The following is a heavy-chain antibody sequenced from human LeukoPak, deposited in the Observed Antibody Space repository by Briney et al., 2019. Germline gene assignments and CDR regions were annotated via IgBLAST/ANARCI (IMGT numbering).Heavy chain of an antibody. J-gene: IGHJ4*02. CDR2: ISGSGGST. Sequence: PGGSLRLSCAASRFTFSSYAMSWVRQAPGKGLEWVSAISGSGGSTYYADSVKGRFTISRDNSKNTLYLQMNSLRAEDTAVYYCAKVPITMIVVVIYYFDYWGQGTLVTVSS. CDR3: AKVPITMIVVVIYYFDY. D-gene: IGHD3-22*01. CDR1: RFTFSSYA. V-gene: IGHV3-23*01.